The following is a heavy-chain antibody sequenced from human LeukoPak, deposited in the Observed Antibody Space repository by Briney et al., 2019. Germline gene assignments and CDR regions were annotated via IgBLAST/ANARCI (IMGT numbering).Heavy chain of an antibody. CDR1: GFTFSSYE. CDR2: IRYDGSNK. CDR3: ARALSAMVPDY. D-gene: IGHD5-18*01. J-gene: IGHJ4*02. V-gene: IGHV3-33*08. Sequence: AGGSLRLSCAASGFTFSSYEMNWVRQAPGKGPEWVAVIRYDGSNKNYGDSVKGRFTISRDNSKNTLYLQMNSLRAEDTAVYYCARALSAMVPDYWGQGTLLTVSS.